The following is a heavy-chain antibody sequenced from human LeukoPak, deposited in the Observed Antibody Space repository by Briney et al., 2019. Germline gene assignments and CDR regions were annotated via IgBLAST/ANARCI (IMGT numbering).Heavy chain of an antibody. D-gene: IGHD3-16*01. J-gene: IGHJ4*02. Sequence: GASVKVSCKASGYTFTSYYMHWVRQAPGQGLEWMGIINPSGGSTSYAQKFQGRVTMTRDTSTSTVYMELSSLRSEDAAVYYCATNRGAAMGETDYWGQGTLVTVSS. V-gene: IGHV1-46*01. CDR3: ATNRGAAMGETDY. CDR1: GYTFTSYY. CDR2: INPSGGST.